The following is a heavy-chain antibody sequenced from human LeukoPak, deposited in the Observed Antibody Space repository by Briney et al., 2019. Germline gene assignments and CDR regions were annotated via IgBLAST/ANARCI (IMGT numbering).Heavy chain of an antibody. CDR1: GFTFSDYY. CDR2: ISSSSSYT. V-gene: IGHV3-11*05. Sequence: GGSLRLSCAASGFTFSDYYMSWIRQAPGKGLEWVSYISSSSSYTNYADSVKGRFTISRDNAENSLYLQMNSLRAEDTAVYYCAREKPGEYYYDSSGSEWGQGTLVTVSS. D-gene: IGHD3-22*01. J-gene: IGHJ4*02. CDR3: AREKPGEYYYDSSGSE.